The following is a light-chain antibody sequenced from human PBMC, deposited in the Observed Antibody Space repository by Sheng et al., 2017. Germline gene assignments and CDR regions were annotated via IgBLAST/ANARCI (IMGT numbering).Light chain of an antibody. CDR2: DAS. Sequence: EIVLTQSPGTLSLSPGERATLSCRASQSVSSSYLAWFQQKPGLAPRLLIYDASIRASGIPDRFSGSGSGTDFTLTISRLEPEDFALYYCQQYGASPLTFGGGTKVEIK. J-gene: IGKJ4*01. CDR3: QQYGASPLT. V-gene: IGKV3D-20*01. CDR1: QSVSSSY.